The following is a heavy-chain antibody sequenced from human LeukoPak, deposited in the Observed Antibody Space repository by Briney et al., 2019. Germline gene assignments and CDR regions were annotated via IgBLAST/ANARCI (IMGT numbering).Heavy chain of an antibody. D-gene: IGHD1-1*01. J-gene: IGHJ5*01. Sequence: GGSLRLSCVGSGFSFGNYAMSWVRQAPGKGLEWVSQISGTGGATWYTSSARDRFSISRDNSKNTLYLQMTSLRAEDTAIYYCVKDPRDTYGTNWFDSWGQGTRVTVSS. V-gene: IGHV3-23*01. CDR2: ISGTGGAT. CDR3: VKDPRDTYGTNWFDS. CDR1: GFSFGNYA.